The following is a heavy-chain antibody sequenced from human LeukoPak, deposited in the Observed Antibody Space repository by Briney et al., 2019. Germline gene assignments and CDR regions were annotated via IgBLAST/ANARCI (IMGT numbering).Heavy chain of an antibody. CDR1: GYTFTNYW. D-gene: IGHD2-21*01. CDR3: ARGDSPGGYNWFDP. V-gene: IGHV5-51*01. Sequence: GESLQISCKGSGYTFTNYWIGWVRQMPGKGLEWMGIIYPGDSDTRYSPSFEGQVTISADKSISTAYLQWGSLKTSDTAIYYCARGDSPGGYNWFDPWGQGTLVSVSS. J-gene: IGHJ5*02. CDR2: IYPGDSDT.